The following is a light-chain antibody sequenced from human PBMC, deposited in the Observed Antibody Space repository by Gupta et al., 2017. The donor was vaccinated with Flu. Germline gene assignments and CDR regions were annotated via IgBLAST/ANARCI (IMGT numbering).Light chain of an antibody. J-gene: IGKJ3*01. Sequence: EIVLTQSPATLSLSPGERATLSCRASQSVSSYLAWYQQKPGQAPRLLIYDASNRATGIPARFSGSGSGTDFTLTISSLEPEDFAVYYCQQRSNWPRGFTFGSGTKVDIK. CDR3: QQRSNWPRGFT. CDR2: DAS. CDR1: QSVSSY. V-gene: IGKV3-11*01.